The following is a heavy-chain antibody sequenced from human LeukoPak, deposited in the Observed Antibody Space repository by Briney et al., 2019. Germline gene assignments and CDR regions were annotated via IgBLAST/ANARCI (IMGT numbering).Heavy chain of an antibody. CDR2: IHYSGST. Sequence: SETLSLTCTVSGGSISGYFWSWIRQPPGKGLEWIGYIHYSGSTNYNPSPKSRVTISLDASKNQFPLKLSSVTAADTAVYYCARHSTGDAFDIWRQGTLVTVSS. CDR1: GGSISGYF. CDR3: ARHSTGDAFDI. J-gene: IGHJ3*02. D-gene: IGHD7-27*01. V-gene: IGHV4-59*08.